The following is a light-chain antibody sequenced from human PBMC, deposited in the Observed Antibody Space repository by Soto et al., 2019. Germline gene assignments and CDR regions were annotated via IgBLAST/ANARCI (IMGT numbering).Light chain of an antibody. J-gene: IGLJ1*01. CDR3: SSFTNTITRYA. CDR2: EVS. CDR1: SSDVGGYNY. Sequence: QSALTQPASVSGSLGQSITIACVCTSSDVGGYNYVSWFQHHPGKAPKLIIYEVSYRPSGVSNRFSGSKSGDTASLTISGLQAEDEADYSCSSFTNTITRYAFGTGTKLTVL. V-gene: IGLV2-14*01.